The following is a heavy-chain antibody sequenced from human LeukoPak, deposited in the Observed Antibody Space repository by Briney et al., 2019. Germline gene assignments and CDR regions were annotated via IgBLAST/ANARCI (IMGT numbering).Heavy chain of an antibody. V-gene: IGHV4-59*01. CDR1: GGSISSYY. J-gene: IGHJ6*02. CDR2: IYYSGST. Sequence: SETLSLTCTVSGGSISSYYWSWIRQPPGKGLEWIGYIYYSGSTNYSPSLKSRVTISVDTSKNQFSLKLSSVTAADTAVYYCARDYPPHSYGYKYYYGMDVWGQGTTVTVSS. CDR3: ARDYPPHSYGYKYYYGMDV. D-gene: IGHD5-18*01.